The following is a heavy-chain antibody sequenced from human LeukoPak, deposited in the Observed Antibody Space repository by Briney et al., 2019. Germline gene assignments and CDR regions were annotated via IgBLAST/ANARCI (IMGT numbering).Heavy chain of an antibody. Sequence: ASVKVSCKASGYTFTAYYIHWVRRAPGQGLEWMGWINPNSGGTKYAQKFQGRVTMTMTSHTSISTAYLELSRLRFDDTAVYYCARDPLFGTTRHPDGIDYWGQGTLVTVSS. CDR2: INPNSGGT. J-gene: IGHJ4*02. CDR1: GYTFTAYY. D-gene: IGHD1-7*01. CDR3: ARDPLFGTTRHPDGIDY. V-gene: IGHV1-2*02.